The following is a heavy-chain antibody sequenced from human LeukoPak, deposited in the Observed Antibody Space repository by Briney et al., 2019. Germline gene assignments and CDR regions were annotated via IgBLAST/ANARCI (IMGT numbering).Heavy chain of an antibody. J-gene: IGHJ2*01. CDR3: ARGPTGWYFDL. D-gene: IGHD3-9*01. V-gene: IGHV3-74*01. Sequence: HPGGSLRLSCAAPGFSFSTDWMHWVRQAPGKGLVWVSRINSDGTITNYTDSVKGRFTISRDNAKNTLYLQMNSLRAEDTAVYYCARGPTGWYFDLWGRGTLVTVSS. CDR2: INSDGTIT. CDR1: GFSFSTDW.